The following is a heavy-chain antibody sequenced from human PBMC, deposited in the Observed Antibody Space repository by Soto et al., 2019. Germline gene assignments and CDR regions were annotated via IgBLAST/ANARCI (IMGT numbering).Heavy chain of an antibody. Sequence: PSETLSLTCAVYGGSFSGYYWSWIRQPPGKGLEWIGEINHSGSTNYNPSLKSRVTISVDTSKNQFSLKLSSVTAADTAVYYCARGRIYNYYGSGSNGRWFDPWGQGTLVTVSS. V-gene: IGHV4-34*01. D-gene: IGHD3-10*01. J-gene: IGHJ5*02. CDR1: GGSFSGYY. CDR2: INHSGST. CDR3: ARGRIYNYYGSGSNGRWFDP.